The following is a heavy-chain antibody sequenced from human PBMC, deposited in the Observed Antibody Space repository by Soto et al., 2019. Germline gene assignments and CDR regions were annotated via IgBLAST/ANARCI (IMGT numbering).Heavy chain of an antibody. J-gene: IGHJ5*02. V-gene: IGHV6-1*01. CDR1: GDSVSSNSAA. CDR2: TYYRSKWYN. CDR3: ARDPTKSNWENWFDP. D-gene: IGHD7-27*01. Sequence: SETLSLTCAISGDSVSSNSAAWNWIRKSPSRGLEWLGRTYYRSKWYNDYAVSVKSRITINPDTSKNQFSLQLNSVTPEDTAVYYCARDPTKSNWENWFDPWGQGTLVTVSS.